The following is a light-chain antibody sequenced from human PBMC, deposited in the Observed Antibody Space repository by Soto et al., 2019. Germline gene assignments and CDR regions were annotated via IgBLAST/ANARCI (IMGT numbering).Light chain of an antibody. J-gene: IGKJ4*01. Sequence: EIVMTQSPATLSLSPGERATLSCRASQSVSSYLAWYQQKPGQAPRLLMYGASTRTTGFPAMFTGSGSGTDFTLTSSSLQSKDFAVYYCQHYNDCPSLTFGGGTKVEIK. V-gene: IGKV3-15*01. CDR3: QHYNDCPSLT. CDR1: QSVSSY. CDR2: GAS.